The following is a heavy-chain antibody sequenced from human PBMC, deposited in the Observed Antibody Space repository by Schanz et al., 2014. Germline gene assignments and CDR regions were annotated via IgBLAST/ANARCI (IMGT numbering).Heavy chain of an antibody. Sequence: EVQLVESGGGFVQPGGSPRLSCAASGFSIRNHDMHWVRQATGAGLEWVSAIGTAGDTFYLDSVKGRFTISRENAKNSLYLQMNSLRAGDTAVYYCARVPYGSGSYWDYWGEGTLVSVSS. CDR2: IGTAGDT. V-gene: IGHV3-13*04. CDR3: ARVPYGSGSYWDY. CDR1: GFSIRNHD. J-gene: IGHJ4*02. D-gene: IGHD3-10*01.